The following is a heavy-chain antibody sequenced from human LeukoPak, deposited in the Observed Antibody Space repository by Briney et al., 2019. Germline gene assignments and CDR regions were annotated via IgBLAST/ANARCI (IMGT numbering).Heavy chain of an antibody. V-gene: IGHV3-53*01. J-gene: IGHJ4*02. Sequence: GGSLRLSCAASGFIVNNNYMNWVRQAPGKGLEWVSGIHPGDNTYYADSVKGRFTISRDNSKNTVYLQMNSLRAEDTAVYYCARGASYYDYWGQGTLVTVSS. CDR1: GFIVNNNY. CDR3: ARGASYYDY. D-gene: IGHD3-10*01. CDR2: IHPGDNT.